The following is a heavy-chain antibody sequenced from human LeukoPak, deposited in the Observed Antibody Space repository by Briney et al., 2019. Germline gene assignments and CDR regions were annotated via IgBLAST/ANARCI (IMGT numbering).Heavy chain of an antibody. CDR1: GFILRSHW. V-gene: IGHV3-7*01. D-gene: IGHD2/OR15-2a*01. J-gene: IGHJ4*02. CDR2: IKQDGSEE. CDR3: ARGPYFGSRVDYFDY. Sequence: PGGSLRLSCAASGFILRSHWMSWVRQAPGRGLEWVAHIKQDGSEEQYVDSVEGRFILSRDDAKNSVYLQMNSLRVDDTAVYYCARGPYFGSRVDYFDYWGQGTPVTVSS.